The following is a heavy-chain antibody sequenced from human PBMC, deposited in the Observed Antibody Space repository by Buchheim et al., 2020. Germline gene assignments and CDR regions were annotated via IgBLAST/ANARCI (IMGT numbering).Heavy chain of an antibody. D-gene: IGHD6-19*01. CDR2: ISASGGST. CDR1: GFTFDNHA. J-gene: IGHJ6*02. V-gene: IGHV3-23*01. CDR3: AKDKSSGWPKPHYYYYGLDV. Sequence: DVQLLQSGGESVQPGGSLRLSCAASGFTFDNHAMSWVRQAPGKGLEWVSGISASGGSTYYANSVKGRFTISREHSRNTLYLHLSSLRADDTAIYYCAKDKSSGWPKPHYYYYGLDVWGHGT.